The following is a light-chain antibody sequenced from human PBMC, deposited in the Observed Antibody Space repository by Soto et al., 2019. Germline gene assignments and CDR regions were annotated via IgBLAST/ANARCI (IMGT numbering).Light chain of an antibody. CDR2: DVS. CDR3: KSFTTSDTYV. Sequence: QSALTQPASVSGSPGQSIAISCTGTSSDVGAYNYVSWYLQYPGKAPKLVIFDVSFRPSGVSNRFSGSKSGNTASLTISGPQAEDEADYYCKSFTTSDTYVFGTGTQLTVL. J-gene: IGLJ1*01. CDR1: SSDVGAYNY. V-gene: IGLV2-14*01.